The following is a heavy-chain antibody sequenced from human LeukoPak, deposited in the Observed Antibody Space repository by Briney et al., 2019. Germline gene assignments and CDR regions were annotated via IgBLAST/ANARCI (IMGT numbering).Heavy chain of an antibody. CDR3: AREYGSTSRIYRFDP. V-gene: IGHV1-69*05. CDR2: IIPIFGTA. CDR1: GGTFSSYA. Sequence: ASVKVSCKASGGTFSSYAISWVRQAPGQGLEWMGGIIPIFGTANYAQKFQGRVTITTDESTSTAYMELSSLRSEDTAVYYCAREYGSTSRIYRFDPWGQGTLVTVSS. D-gene: IGHD2-2*01. J-gene: IGHJ5*02.